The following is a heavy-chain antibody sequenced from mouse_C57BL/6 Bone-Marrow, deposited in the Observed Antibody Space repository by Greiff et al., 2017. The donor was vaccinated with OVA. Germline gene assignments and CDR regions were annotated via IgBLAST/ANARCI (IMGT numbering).Heavy chain of an antibody. D-gene: IGHD2-5*01. Sequence: VQLQQSVAELVRPGASVKLSCTASGFNIKNTYMHWVKQRPEQGLEWIGRIDPANGNTKYAPKFQGKATITADTSSNTAYLQLSSLASENATIYCCASPYSNYVPFDYWGQGTTLTVSS. CDR1: GFNIKNTY. J-gene: IGHJ2*01. V-gene: IGHV14-3*01. CDR2: IDPANGNT. CDR3: ASPYSNYVPFDY.